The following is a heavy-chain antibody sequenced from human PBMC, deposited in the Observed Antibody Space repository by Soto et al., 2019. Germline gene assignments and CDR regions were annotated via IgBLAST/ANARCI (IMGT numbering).Heavy chain of an antibody. CDR2: ISGSGGTT. J-gene: IGHJ6*02. Sequence: GGSLRLSCVASGFTFENYAMSWVRQAPGKGLEWVSAISGSGGTTYYSDSVKGRFTISRGNSKNTVYLQMNDLRVEDAAEYFCAKDSWAIFGVPAGEYYAMDVWGQGTTVTVSS. CDR1: GFTFENYA. CDR3: AKDSWAIFGVPAGEYYAMDV. D-gene: IGHD3-3*01. V-gene: IGHV3-23*01.